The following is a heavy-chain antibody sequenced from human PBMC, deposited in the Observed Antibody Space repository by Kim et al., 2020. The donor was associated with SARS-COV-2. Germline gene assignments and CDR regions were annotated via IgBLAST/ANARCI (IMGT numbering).Heavy chain of an antibody. V-gene: IGHV3-64*01. CDR2: FSSNGVTQ. CDR1: GFTFSSFA. J-gene: IGHJ5*01. Sequence: GGSLRLSCAASGFTFSSFAMTWLRQAPGKGLEYVSCFSSNGVTQSYANFVKGIFTISRNYSNITQHHLMSIRALETAVYYYVDKHGGGRHIGWGRLGTWG. CDR3: VDKHGGGRHIGWGRLGT. D-gene: IGHD3-16*01.